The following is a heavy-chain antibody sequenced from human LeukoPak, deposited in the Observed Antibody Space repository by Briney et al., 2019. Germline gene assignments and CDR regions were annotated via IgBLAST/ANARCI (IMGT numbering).Heavy chain of an antibody. CDR2: IYYSGST. CDR1: GGSISSSSYY. Sequence: SETLSLTCTVSGGSISSSSYYWGWIRQPPGKGLKWIGSIYYSGSTYYNPSLKSRVTISVDTSKNQFSLKLSSVTAADTAVYYCARAISSGWYDYWGQGTLVTVSS. J-gene: IGHJ4*02. CDR3: ARAISSGWYDY. V-gene: IGHV4-39*07. D-gene: IGHD6-19*01.